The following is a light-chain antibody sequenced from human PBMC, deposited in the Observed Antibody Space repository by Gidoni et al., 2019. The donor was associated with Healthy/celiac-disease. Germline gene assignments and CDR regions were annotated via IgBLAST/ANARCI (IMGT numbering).Light chain of an antibody. CDR2: YDS. CDR1: NIGSKS. Sequence: SYVLTQHPSVSVAPGKTARITVGGNNIGSKSVHWYQQKPGQAPVLVIYYDSDRPSGIPERFSGSNSGNTATLTISRVEAGDEADYYCQVWDSSSDHRGVFGGGTKLTVL. V-gene: IGLV3-21*04. J-gene: IGLJ3*02. CDR3: QVWDSSSDHRGV.